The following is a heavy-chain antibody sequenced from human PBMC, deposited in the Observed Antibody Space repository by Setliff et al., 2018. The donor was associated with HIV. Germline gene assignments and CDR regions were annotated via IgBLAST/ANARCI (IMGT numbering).Heavy chain of an antibody. CDR3: RSQVGDNSFWSGIVT. V-gene: IGHV3-15*01. CDR2: IKSKTDDGST. D-gene: IGHD3-3*01. Sequence: GGSLRLSCAGSGFTFSRAPMSWVRQAPGKGLEWVGSIKSKTDDGSTDYAVPVKGRFTISRDDAKNTLYLQMNGLQTEDTAVYYCRSQVGDNSFWSGIVTWGQGTLVTVSS. CDR1: GFTFSRAP. J-gene: IGHJ4*02.